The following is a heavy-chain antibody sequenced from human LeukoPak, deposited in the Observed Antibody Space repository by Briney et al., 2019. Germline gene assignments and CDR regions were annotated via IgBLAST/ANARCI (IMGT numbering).Heavy chain of an antibody. CDR2: ISYDGSNK. V-gene: IGHV3-30-3*01. D-gene: IGHD3-9*01. CDR3: ARDGELRYFDWLLYYFDY. J-gene: IGHJ4*02. Sequence: GGSLRLSCAASGFTFSSYAMHWVRQAPGKGLEWVAVISYDGSNKYYAGSVKGRFTISRDNSKNTLYLQMNSLRAEDTAVYYCARDGELRYFDWLLYYFDYWGQGTLVTVSS. CDR1: GFTFSSYA.